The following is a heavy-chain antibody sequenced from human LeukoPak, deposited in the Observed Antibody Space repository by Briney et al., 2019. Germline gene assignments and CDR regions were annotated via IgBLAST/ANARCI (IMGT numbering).Heavy chain of an antibody. V-gene: IGHV4-39*07. J-gene: IGHJ4*02. CDR2: IYYTGSA. D-gene: IGHD3-22*01. CDR3: ARDSSYDRSGLTDFYFDY. CDR1: DGSITSRGYY. Sequence: SETLSLTCTVSDGSITSRGYYWGWIRQPPGKGLEWIGSIYYTGSAYYTPSLRSRVTISIDTSKRQFSLRLTSVTAADTAIYYCARDSSYDRSGLTDFYFDYWGQGSLVAVSS.